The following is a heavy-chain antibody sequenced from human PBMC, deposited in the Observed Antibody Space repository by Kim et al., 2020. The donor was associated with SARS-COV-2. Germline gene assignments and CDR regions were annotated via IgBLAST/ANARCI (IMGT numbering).Heavy chain of an antibody. J-gene: IGHJ4*02. CDR1: GFTFSSYW. CDR3: ARGHLGELSSNDY. V-gene: IGHV3-74*01. D-gene: IGHD3-16*02. Sequence: GGSLRLSCAASGFTFSSYWMHWVRQAPGKGLVWVSLINSDGSRISYADSVKGRFTISRDNAKNTLYLQMNSLRAEDTAVYYCARGHLGELSSNDYWGQGTLVTVSS. CDR2: INSDGSRI.